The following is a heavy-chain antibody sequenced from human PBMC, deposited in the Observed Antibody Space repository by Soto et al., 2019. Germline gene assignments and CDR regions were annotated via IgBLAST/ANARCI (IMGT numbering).Heavy chain of an antibody. D-gene: IGHD2-2*01. V-gene: IGHV3-11*01. CDR3: ARGRLFGPAAPNWFDP. J-gene: IGHJ5*02. Sequence: AGGSLRLSCAASGFTFSDYYMSWIRQAPGKGLEWVSYISSSGSTIYYADSVKGRFTISRDNAKNSLYLQMNSLRAEDTAVYYCARGRLFGPAAPNWFDPWGQGTLVTVSS. CDR1: GFTFSDYY. CDR2: ISSSGSTI.